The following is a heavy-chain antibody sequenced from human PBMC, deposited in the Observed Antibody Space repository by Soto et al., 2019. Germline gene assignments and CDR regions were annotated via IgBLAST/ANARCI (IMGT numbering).Heavy chain of an antibody. CDR1: GFTFDDYA. D-gene: IGHD6-19*01. CDR2: ISWNSGSI. J-gene: IGHJ4*02. Sequence: DVQLVESGGGLVQPGRSLRLSCAASGFTFDDYAMHWVRQAPGKGLEWVSGISWNSGSIGYADSVKGRFTISRDNAKNSLYLQMNSLRAEDTALYYCAKDTGVSSGWYFDYWGQGTLVTVSS. V-gene: IGHV3-9*01. CDR3: AKDTGVSSGWYFDY.